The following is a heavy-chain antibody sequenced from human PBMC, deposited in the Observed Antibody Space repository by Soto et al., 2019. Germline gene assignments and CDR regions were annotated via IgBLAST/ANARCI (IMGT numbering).Heavy chain of an antibody. J-gene: IGHJ6*02. V-gene: IGHV1-69*06. CDR2: ILPVFGTT. D-gene: IGHD1-26*01. Sequence: QVQLVQSGAEVKKPGSSVKVSCKASGGTFSNYGVSWVRQAPGQGLEWMGGILPVFGTTTYARNFQGRITITADKSTSAVYMELTSLRSDDTATYYCARDPDEVVGTDYHYYGMDVWDQGATVTVSS. CDR1: GGTFSNYG. CDR3: ARDPDEVVGTDYHYYGMDV.